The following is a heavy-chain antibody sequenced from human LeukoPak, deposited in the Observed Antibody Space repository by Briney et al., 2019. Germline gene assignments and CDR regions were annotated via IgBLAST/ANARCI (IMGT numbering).Heavy chain of an antibody. J-gene: IGHJ4*02. CDR3: AKGSGGSSDYHKFYFDY. V-gene: IGHV3-9*01. CDR2: ISWNSGAI. Sequence: GGSLRLSCAASGFTVTGNYMSWVRQAPGKGLEWVSGISWNSGAIGYADSVKGRFTISRDNAKSSLNLQMNSLRAEDTALYYCAKGSGGSSDYHKFYFDYWGQGTLVTVSS. CDR1: GFTVTGNY. D-gene: IGHD3-22*01.